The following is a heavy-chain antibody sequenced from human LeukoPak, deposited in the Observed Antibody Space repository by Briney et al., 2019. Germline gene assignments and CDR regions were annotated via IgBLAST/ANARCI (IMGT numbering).Heavy chain of an antibody. J-gene: IGHJ5*02. CDR3: AKQNSGSYYNDLNWFDP. CDR2: ISGSGGST. V-gene: IGHV3-23*01. CDR1: GFTFSSYA. Sequence: QAGGSLRLSCAASGFTFSSYAMSWVRQAPGKGLEWVSAISGSGGSTYYADSVKGRFTISRDNSKNTLYLQMNSLRAEDTAVYYCAKQNSGSYYNDLNWFDPWGQGTLVTVSS. D-gene: IGHD3-10*01.